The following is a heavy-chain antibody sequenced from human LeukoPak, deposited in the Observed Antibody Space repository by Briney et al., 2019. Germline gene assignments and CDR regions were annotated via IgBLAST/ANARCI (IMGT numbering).Heavy chain of an antibody. V-gene: IGHV4-39*07. CDR2: THYSGST. CDR1: GGYISRSNYY. J-gene: IGHJ4*02. D-gene: IGHD6-6*01. Sequence: PSETLSLTCTVSGGYISRSNYYWGWIRQPPGKGLEWIASTHYSGSTYYNPSLKSRVTISVDTSKNHFSLKLNSVTAADTAVYYCARDGEQLVPDYWGQGTLVTVSS. CDR3: ARDGEQLVPDY.